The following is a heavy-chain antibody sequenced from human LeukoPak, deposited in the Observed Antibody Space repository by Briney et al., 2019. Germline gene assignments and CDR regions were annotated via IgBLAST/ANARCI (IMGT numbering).Heavy chain of an antibody. D-gene: IGHD5-18*01. CDR3: ALGEYSYGSADYYFDY. CDR1: GLTVSNYY. J-gene: IGHJ4*02. Sequence: PRRSLTLSCALSGLTVSNYYMSWVRQAPGKGLEWLSVIYSGGNTYYAGSVKGRFTISRDNSKNTLYLQMNSLRAEDTAVYYCALGEYSYGSADYYFDYWGQGTLVTVSS. V-gene: IGHV3-66*01. CDR2: IYSGGNT.